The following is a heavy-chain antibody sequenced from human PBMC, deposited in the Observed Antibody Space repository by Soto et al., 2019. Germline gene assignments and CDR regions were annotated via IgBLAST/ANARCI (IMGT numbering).Heavy chain of an antibody. D-gene: IGHD5-18*01. CDR1: GASTSNYH. J-gene: IGHJ4*02. CDR3: ALGGYNYGRPFDF. V-gene: IGHV4-59*01. Sequence: SETLSLTCSVSGASTSNYHYSWIRQSPGKGLEWIGYVYHRGTTYYTPSLKSRVNMSVDTSTNQFFLNLKSVTAADTAVYYCALGGYNYGRPFDFWGQGTLVTVSS. CDR2: VYHRGTT.